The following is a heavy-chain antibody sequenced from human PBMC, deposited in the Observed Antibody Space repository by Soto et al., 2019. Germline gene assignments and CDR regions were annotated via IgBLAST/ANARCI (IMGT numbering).Heavy chain of an antibody. CDR1: GYSFTSYW. CDR3: ARPRSPGIAAAEYFQH. D-gene: IGHD6-13*01. Sequence: GESLKISCKGSGYSFTSYWIGWVRQMPGKGLEWMGIIYPGDSDTRYSPSFQGQVTISADKSISTAYLQWSSLKASDAAMYYCARPRSPGIAAAEYFQHWGQGTLVTVSS. V-gene: IGHV5-51*01. CDR2: IYPGDSDT. J-gene: IGHJ1*01.